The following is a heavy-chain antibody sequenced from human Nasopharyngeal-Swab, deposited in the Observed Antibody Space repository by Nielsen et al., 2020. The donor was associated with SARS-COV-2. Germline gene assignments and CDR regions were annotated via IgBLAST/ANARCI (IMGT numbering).Heavy chain of an antibody. J-gene: IGHJ4*02. CDR3: AKDREYYDFWSGYSPLPIFDY. V-gene: IGHV3-23*03. Sequence: GGSLRLSCAASGFTFSSYAMSWVRQAPGKGLEWVSVIYSGGSSTYYADSVKGRFTISRDNSKNTLYLQMNSLRAEDTAVYYCAKDREYYDFWSGYSPLPIFDYWGQGTLVTVS. CDR2: IYSGGSST. D-gene: IGHD3-3*01. CDR1: GFTFSSYA.